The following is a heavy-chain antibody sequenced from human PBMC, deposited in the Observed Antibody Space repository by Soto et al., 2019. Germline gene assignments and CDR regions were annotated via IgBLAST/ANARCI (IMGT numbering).Heavy chain of an antibody. CDR1: GLTFRSYG. V-gene: IGHV3-33*01. Sequence: GSLRLSCAASGLTFRSYGMHWVRQAPGKGLEWVAVIWYDGSNKYYADSVKGRFTISRDNSKNTLYLQMNSLRAEDTAVYYCASGPPYSSSSFGMDVWGQGTTVTVSS. J-gene: IGHJ6*02. CDR2: IWYDGSNK. CDR3: ASGPPYSSSSFGMDV. D-gene: IGHD6-6*01.